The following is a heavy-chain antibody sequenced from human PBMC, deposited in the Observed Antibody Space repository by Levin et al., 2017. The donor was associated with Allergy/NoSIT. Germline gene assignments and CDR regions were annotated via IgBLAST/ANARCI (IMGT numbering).Heavy chain of an antibody. CDR1: GFTFSNSW. V-gene: IGHV3-7*02. Sequence: GGSLRLSCVGSGFTFSNSWMNWVRQAPGKGLEWVALVKEHGSEIYYLDSVKGRFTISRDDAKNSLYLQMNSLRADDTAVYYCALGRGDYWGQGTLVTVSS. CDR2: VKEHGSEI. J-gene: IGHJ4*02. CDR3: ALGRGDY. D-gene: IGHD3-10*01.